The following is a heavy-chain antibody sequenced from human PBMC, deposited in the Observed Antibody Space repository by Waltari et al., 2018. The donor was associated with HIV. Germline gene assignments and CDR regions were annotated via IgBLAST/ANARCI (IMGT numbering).Heavy chain of an antibody. CDR1: GFTLRSYA. D-gene: IGHD5-12*01. Sequence: EVQLLESGGGLVQPGGSLRISCAASGFTLRSYAMSWVRQAPGKGLEWFSAISGSGGSTYYADSVKGRFTISRDNSKNTLYLQMNSLRAEDTAVYYCAKLEMATIGGAYWGQGTLVTVSS. J-gene: IGHJ4*02. V-gene: IGHV3-23*01. CDR3: AKLEMATIGGAY. CDR2: ISGSGGST.